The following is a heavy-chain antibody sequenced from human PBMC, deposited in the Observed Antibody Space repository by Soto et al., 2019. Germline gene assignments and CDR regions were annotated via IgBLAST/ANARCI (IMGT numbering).Heavy chain of an antibody. CDR1: GYTFTSYA. J-gene: IGHJ3*02. CDR2: INAGNGNT. D-gene: IGHD3-22*01. V-gene: IGHV1-3*01. Sequence: ASVKVSCKASGYTFTSYAMHWVRQAPGQRLEWMGWINAGNGNTKYSQKFQGRVTITRDTSASTAYMELSSLRSEDTAVYYCAIPASYYYDCSGYRRGGVAFDIWGKGTMVTVSS. CDR3: AIPASYYYDCSGYRRGGVAFDI.